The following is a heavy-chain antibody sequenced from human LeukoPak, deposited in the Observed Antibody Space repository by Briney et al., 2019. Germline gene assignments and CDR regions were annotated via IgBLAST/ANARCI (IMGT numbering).Heavy chain of an antibody. V-gene: IGHV1-8*01. CDR3: ARAPTYYYGSGSSPGAYYYYGMDV. CDR1: GYTFTSYD. D-gene: IGHD3-10*01. J-gene: IGHJ6*02. Sequence: ASVKVSCKASGYTFTSYDINWVRQATGQRLEWMGWMNPNSGNTGYAQKFQGRVTMTRNTSISTAYMELSSLRSEDTAVYYCARAPTYYYGSGSSPGAYYYYGMDVWGQGTTVTVSS. CDR2: MNPNSGNT.